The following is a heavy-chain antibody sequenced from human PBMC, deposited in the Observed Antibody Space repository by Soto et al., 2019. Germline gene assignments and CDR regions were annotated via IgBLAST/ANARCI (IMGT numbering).Heavy chain of an antibody. CDR2: IWYDGSNK. D-gene: IGHD1-7*01. CDR1: GFTFSSYG. J-gene: IGHJ6*02. V-gene: IGHV3-33*01. Sequence: GGSLRLSCAASGFTFSSYGMHWVRQAPGKGLEWVAVIWYDGSNKYYADSVKGRFTISRDNSKNTLYLQMNSLRAEDTAVYYCARDSGTNYYYYYGMDVWGQGTTVTVSS. CDR3: ARDSGTNYYYYYGMDV.